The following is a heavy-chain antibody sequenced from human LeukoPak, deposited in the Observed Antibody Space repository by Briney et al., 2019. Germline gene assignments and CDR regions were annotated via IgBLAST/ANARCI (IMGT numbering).Heavy chain of an antibody. CDR1: QFTFRRYW. V-gene: IGHV3-7*01. CDR2: IKQDGSEV. Sequence: GGSLRLSCAVSQFTFRRYWMSWVRQAPGKGLEWVANIKQDGSEVNYVDSVKGRFTISRDNAANSLYLQTNSLRADDTAVYYCARVDDESGYRPCEYWGQGTLVTVSS. CDR3: ARVDDESGYRPCEY. J-gene: IGHJ4*02. D-gene: IGHD5-12*01.